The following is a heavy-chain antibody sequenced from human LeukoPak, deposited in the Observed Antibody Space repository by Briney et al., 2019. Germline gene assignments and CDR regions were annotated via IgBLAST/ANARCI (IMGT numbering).Heavy chain of an antibody. CDR1: GFTFSSYA. CDR3: AKDRIAARLSVDY. CDR2: ISGSGGST. Sequence: GGSLTLSCAAYGFTFSSYAMSWIRQAPGKGLEWVSAISGSGGSTYYADSVKGRFTISRDNSKNTLYLQMNSLRAEDTAVYYCAKDRIAARLSVDYWGQGTLVTVSS. V-gene: IGHV3-23*01. D-gene: IGHD6-6*01. J-gene: IGHJ4*02.